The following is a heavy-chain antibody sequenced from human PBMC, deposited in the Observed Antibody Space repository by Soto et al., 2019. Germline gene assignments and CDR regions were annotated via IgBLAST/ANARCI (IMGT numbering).Heavy chain of an antibody. D-gene: IGHD3-9*01. V-gene: IGHV2-5*02. J-gene: IGHJ4*02. Sequence: SGPTLVNPTQTLTLTCTFSGFSLSTSGVGVGWIRQPPGKALEWLALIYWDDDKRYSPSLKSRLTITKDTSKNQVVLTMTNMDPVDTATYYCAHSRTLLYYDILTGYYKWEIDFDYWGQGTQVTVSS. CDR1: GFSLSTSGVG. CDR3: AHSRTLLYYDILTGYYKWEIDFDY. CDR2: IYWDDDK.